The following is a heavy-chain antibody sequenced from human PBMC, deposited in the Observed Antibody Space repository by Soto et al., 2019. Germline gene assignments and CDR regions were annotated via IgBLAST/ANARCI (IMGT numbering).Heavy chain of an antibody. CDR1: GFSFSSYA. D-gene: IGHD3-10*01. CDR3: AKGGGFGTGAYYNVAY. Sequence: EVQLLESGGGLVEPGGSLRLSCTASGFSFSSYAMTWVRQAPGKGLEWVSSTTDDGGRTFYADSVKGRFTISRDNSNNRVDGQRNSLRAEDTALYYCAKGGGFGTGAYYNVAYWGQGTLVTVSS. V-gene: IGHV3-23*01. CDR2: TTDDGGRT. J-gene: IGHJ4*02.